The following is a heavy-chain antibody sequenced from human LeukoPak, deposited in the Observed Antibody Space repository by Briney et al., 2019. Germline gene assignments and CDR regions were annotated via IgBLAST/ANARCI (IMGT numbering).Heavy chain of an antibody. Sequence: GGSLRLSCAASGFTFSSYSMNWVRQAPGKGLEWVSYISSTSSTMYYADSVKGRFTISRDKSKNTLYLQMNSLRAEDTAVYYCAKALMGDFWSGYHTTREYYFDYWGQGTLVTVSS. CDR2: ISSTSSTM. CDR1: GFTFSSYS. V-gene: IGHV3-48*01. J-gene: IGHJ4*02. D-gene: IGHD3-3*01. CDR3: AKALMGDFWSGYHTTREYYFDY.